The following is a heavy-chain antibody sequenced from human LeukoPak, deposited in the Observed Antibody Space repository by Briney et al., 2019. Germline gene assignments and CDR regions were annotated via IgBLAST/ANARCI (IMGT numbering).Heavy chain of an antibody. Sequence: GGSLRLSCTASGFTFKNNGMTWARQPPRKGLEWVSATVASGSTFIADPVRGRFTLSRDSSENTVYLMMNNLRVEDTAVFYCFPHGSGSTWGQGTLVTVCS. D-gene: IGHD3-10*01. CDR2: TVASGST. J-gene: IGHJ5*02. V-gene: IGHV3-23*01. CDR1: GFTFKNNG. CDR3: FPHGSGST.